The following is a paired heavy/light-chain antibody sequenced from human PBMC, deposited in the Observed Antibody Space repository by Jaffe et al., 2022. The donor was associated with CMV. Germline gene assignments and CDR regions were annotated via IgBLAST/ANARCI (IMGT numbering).Heavy chain of an antibody. V-gene: IGHV1-69*01. CDR1: GDSFSSYA. Sequence: QVQLVQSGAEVKKPGSSVKVSCKASGDSFSSYAITWVRQAPGQGLEWMGGIIPIFGTANYAQKFQDRVTITADDSTSTAYMKLNNLRSEDTAIYYCARGPYSSSSSRASWVAWQKPSTIHHYFGMDVWGQGTTVTVSS. J-gene: IGHJ6*02. D-gene: IGHD6-6*01. CDR3: ARGPYSSSSSRASWVAWQKPSTIHHYFGMDV. CDR2: IIPIFGTA.
Light chain of an antibody. V-gene: IGLV3-25*03. CDR1: ALPKEY. J-gene: IGLJ2*01. CDR3: QSADSSGTYPVI. Sequence: SYELRQPPSVSVSPGQTARITCSGDALPKEYAYWYQQKPGQAPVLVIKKDNERPAGIPERFSGSRLGTTVTLTISGVQAEDEADYYCQSADSSGTYPVIFGGGTKLSVL. CDR2: KDN.